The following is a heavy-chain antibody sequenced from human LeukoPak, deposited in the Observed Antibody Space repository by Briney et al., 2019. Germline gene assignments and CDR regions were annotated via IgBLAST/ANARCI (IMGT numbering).Heavy chain of an antibody. Sequence: GGSLRLSCAASGFTFSSYWMSWVRQAPGKGLEWVANIKQDGSEKYYVDSVKGRFTISRDNAKNSLYLQMNSLRAEDTAVYYCARESLTTVAFFDYWGQGTLVTVSS. D-gene: IGHD4-23*01. V-gene: IGHV3-7*03. J-gene: IGHJ4*02. CDR2: IKQDGSEK. CDR3: ARESLTTVAFFDY. CDR1: GFTFSSYW.